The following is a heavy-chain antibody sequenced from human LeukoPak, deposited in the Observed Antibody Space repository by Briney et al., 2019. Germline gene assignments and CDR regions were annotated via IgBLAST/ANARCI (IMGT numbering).Heavy chain of an antibody. V-gene: IGHV4-59*01. D-gene: IGHD3-22*01. Sequence: PSETLSLTCTVSGDSISPYYWSWIRQPPGKGLEWIGYIYDTGSTNYNPSLKSRVTISVDTSKKQFSLKLSSVTAADTADYYCARIRNDRSSYYFRPIFDLWGQGTLVTVSS. CDR3: ARIRNDRSSYYFRPIFDL. J-gene: IGHJ3*01. CDR1: GDSISPYY. CDR2: IYDTGST.